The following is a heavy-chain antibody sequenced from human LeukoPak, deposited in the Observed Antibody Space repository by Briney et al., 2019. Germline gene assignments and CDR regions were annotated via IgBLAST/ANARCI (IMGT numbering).Heavy chain of an antibody. CDR3: ARVGTLVRVYDY. J-gene: IGHJ4*02. CDR1: GGSFSGYY. V-gene: IGHV4-34*01. Sequence: SETLSLTCAVYGGSFSGYYWSWIRQPPGKGLEWIGEINHSGSTNYNPSLKSRVTISVDRSKNQFSLKLSSVTAADTAVYYCARVGTLVRVYDYWGQGTLVTVSS. CDR2: INHSGST. D-gene: IGHD3-10*01.